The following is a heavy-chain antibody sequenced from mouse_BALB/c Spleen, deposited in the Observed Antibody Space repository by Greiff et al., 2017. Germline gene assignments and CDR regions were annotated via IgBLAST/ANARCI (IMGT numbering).Heavy chain of an antibody. CDR3: ARGRDNYYGEGDFDY. CDR2: ISSGGST. Sequence: EVQLVESGGGLVKPGGSLKLSCAASGFTFSSYAMSWVRQTPEKRLEWVASISSGGSTYYPDSVKGRFTISRDNARNILYLHMSSLRSADTAMYYCARGRDNYYGEGDFDYWGQGTTLTVSS. V-gene: IGHV5-6-5*01. J-gene: IGHJ2*01. CDR1: GFTFSSYA. D-gene: IGHD1-1*01.